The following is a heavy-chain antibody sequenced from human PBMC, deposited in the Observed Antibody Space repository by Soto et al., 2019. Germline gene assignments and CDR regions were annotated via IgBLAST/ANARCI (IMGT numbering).Heavy chain of an antibody. J-gene: IGHJ3*02. D-gene: IGHD2-8*01. CDR2: ISGSGGST. V-gene: IGHV3-23*01. Sequence: EVQLLESGGGLVQPGGSLRLSCAASGFTFSSYVMSWVRQAPGKGLEWVSAISGSGGSTYYADSVKGRFTISRDNSKNTLYLQMNSLRAEDTAVYYCAKWGMEGPDAFDIWGQGTMVTVSS. CDR1: GFTFSSYV. CDR3: AKWGMEGPDAFDI.